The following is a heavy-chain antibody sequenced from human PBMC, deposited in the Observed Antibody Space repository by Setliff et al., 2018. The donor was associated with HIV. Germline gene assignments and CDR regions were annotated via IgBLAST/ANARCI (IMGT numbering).Heavy chain of an antibody. D-gene: IGHD2-8*01. CDR3: ARESPDGLDY. J-gene: IGHJ4*02. CDR2: IYYSGNT. Sequence: SETLSLTCTVSGGSISSDYWSWIRQPPGKGLEWIGYIYYSGNTDYNPSLKSRVTISEDTSKNQFSLKVNSVTAADTAMYFCARESPDGLDYWGQGTLVTVSS. V-gene: IGHV4-59*12. CDR1: GGSISSDY.